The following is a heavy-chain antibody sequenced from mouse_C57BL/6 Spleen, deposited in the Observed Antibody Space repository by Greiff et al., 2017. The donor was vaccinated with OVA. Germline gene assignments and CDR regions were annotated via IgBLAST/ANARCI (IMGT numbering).Heavy chain of an antibody. CDR1: GFTFSSYT. J-gene: IGHJ1*03. Sequence: EVQGVESGGGLVKPGGSLKLSCAASGFTFSSYTMSWVRQTPEKRLEWVATISGGGGNTYYPDSVKGRFTISRDNAKNTLYLQMSSLRSEDTALYYCAREGFDYHWYFDVWGTGTTVTVSS. CDR2: ISGGGGNT. V-gene: IGHV5-9*01. CDR3: AREGFDYHWYFDV. D-gene: IGHD2-4*01.